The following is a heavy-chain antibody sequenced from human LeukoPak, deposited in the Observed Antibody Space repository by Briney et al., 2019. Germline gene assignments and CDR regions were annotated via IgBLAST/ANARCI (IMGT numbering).Heavy chain of an antibody. CDR3: AREGTIVVGDAFDL. Sequence: GGSLRLSCAASGFTFSSYWMIWFRQAPGKGLEWVSSISSSGSYIHYAESVKGRFTISRDSAKNSLNLQMDSLRAEDTAVYYCAREGTIVVGDAFDLWGQGTMVTVSS. CDR1: GFTFSSYW. V-gene: IGHV3-21*01. CDR2: ISSSGSYI. D-gene: IGHD2-15*01. J-gene: IGHJ3*01.